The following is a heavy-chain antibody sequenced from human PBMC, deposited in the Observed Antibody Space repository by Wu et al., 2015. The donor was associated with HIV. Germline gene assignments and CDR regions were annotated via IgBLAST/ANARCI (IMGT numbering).Heavy chain of an antibody. CDR1: GYVFTSYH. Sequence: QVMLVQSGAEVKQPGASVRVSCKASGYVFTSYHMHWVRQAPGQGLEWMGILNPSSGITTYAQNFQGRVTMTRDTSTSTVYMELSSLRSEDTAVYYCAINTDSVATSLYSLGVWGQGTVVTVSS. CDR3: AINTDSVATSLYSLGV. V-gene: IGHV1-46*01. D-gene: IGHD5-12*01. J-gene: IGHJ6*02. CDR2: LNPSSGIT.